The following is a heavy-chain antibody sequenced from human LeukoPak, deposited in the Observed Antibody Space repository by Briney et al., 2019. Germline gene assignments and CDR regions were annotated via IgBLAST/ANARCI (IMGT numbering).Heavy chain of an antibody. CDR2: THYSGTA. J-gene: IGHJ6*04. Sequence: SETLSLTCTVSDDSFRSGHYLWTWVRQPPGKGLEWIGYTHYSGTAYFHPSLKSRFTISPDTSRNQFSLQLTSVTAADTAVYYCARYCSTSNCYQAAMDVWGKGTPVTVSS. CDR1: DDSFRSGHYL. D-gene: IGHD2-2*01. V-gene: IGHV4-30-4*08. CDR3: ARYCSTSNCYQAAMDV.